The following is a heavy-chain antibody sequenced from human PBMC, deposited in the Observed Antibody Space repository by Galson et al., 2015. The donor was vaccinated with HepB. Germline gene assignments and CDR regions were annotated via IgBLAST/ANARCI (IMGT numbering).Heavy chain of an antibody. CDR3: AKAFRRWLQLGPLVFDY. V-gene: IGHV3-23*01. CDR1: GFTFSSYS. D-gene: IGHD5-24*01. Sequence: SLRLSCAASGFTFSSYSMNWVRQAPGKGLEWVSAISGSGGSTYYADSVKGRFTISRDNSKNTLYLQMNSLRAEDTAVYYCAKAFRRWLQLGPLVFDYWGQGTLVTVSS. J-gene: IGHJ4*02. CDR2: ISGSGGST.